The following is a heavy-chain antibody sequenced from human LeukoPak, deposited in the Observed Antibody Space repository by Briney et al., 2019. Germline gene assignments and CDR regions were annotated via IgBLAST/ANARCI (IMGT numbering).Heavy chain of an antibody. D-gene: IGHD2-21*02. V-gene: IGHV1-24*01. CDR3: ATQLSPGDAFDY. J-gene: IGHJ4*02. CDR1: GYTLTELS. CDR2: FDPEDGET. Sequence: GASVKVSCKVSGYTLTELSMHWVRQAPGKGLEWMGGFDPEDGETIYAQKFQGRVTMTEDTSTDTAYMELSSLRSEDTAAYYCATQLSPGDAFDYWGQGTLVTVSS.